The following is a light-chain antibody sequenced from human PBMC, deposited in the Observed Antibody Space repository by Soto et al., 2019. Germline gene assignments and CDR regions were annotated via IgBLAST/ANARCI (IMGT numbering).Light chain of an antibody. CDR2: DNN. Sequence: QSVLTQPPSVSAAPGQKVTISCSGSSSNIGKNYVYWYQQLPGTAPKLLIYDNNKRPSGIPDRFSGSKSGTSATLGITGLQSEDEADYYCGTWDGSLNAVVFGGGTKLTVL. CDR3: GTWDGSLNAVV. CDR1: SSNIGKNY. V-gene: IGLV1-51*01. J-gene: IGLJ2*01.